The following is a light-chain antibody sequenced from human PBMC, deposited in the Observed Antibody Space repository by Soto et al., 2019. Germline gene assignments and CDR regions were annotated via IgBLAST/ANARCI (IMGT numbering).Light chain of an antibody. Sequence: QLVLTQSSSASASLGSSVKLTCTLSNRHSSYIIAWHQQQPGKAPRYLMKVEDSGSYNKGTGVPDRFSGSSSAADRYLTISNLQLEDEADYYCETWDTNTRVFGGGTKLTVL. CDR2: VEDSGSY. CDR3: ETWDTNTRV. V-gene: IGLV4-60*01. CDR1: NRHSSYI. J-gene: IGLJ3*02.